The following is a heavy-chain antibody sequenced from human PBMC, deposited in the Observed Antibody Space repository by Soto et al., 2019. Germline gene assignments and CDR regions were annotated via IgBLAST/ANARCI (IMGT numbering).Heavy chain of an antibody. Sequence: QVQLVESGGGAVQPGRSLSLYCVASGFTLSDYGMHWVRQAPDKGLEWVAVIWSDGNRKYYADSVKGRFTISRDNPDNTLFLEMNSLTADDTAVYYCVRGGKTAGGFDVWGQGTMVTVSS. V-gene: IGHV3-33*01. J-gene: IGHJ3*01. CDR3: VRGGKTAGGFDV. D-gene: IGHD2-15*01. CDR1: GFTLSDYG. CDR2: IWSDGNRK.